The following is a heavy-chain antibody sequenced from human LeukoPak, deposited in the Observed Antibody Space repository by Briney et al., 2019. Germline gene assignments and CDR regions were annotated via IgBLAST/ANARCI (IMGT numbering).Heavy chain of an antibody. CDR1: GDSINNYY. CDR3: ARDRMVRGADI. D-gene: IGHD3-10*01. V-gene: IGHV4-59*01. Sequence: SETLSLTCTVSGDSINNYYWSWIRQPPGRGLEWIGYIYYSGSTNYNPSLKSRVTISVDTSKNQFSLKLSSVTAADTAVYYCARDRMVRGADIWGQGTMVTVSS. CDR2: IYYSGST. J-gene: IGHJ3*02.